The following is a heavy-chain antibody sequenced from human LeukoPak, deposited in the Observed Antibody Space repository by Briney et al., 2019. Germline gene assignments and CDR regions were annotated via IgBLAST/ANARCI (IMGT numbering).Heavy chain of an antibody. D-gene: IGHD4-17*01. J-gene: IGHJ1*01. CDR3: VRDMTTVTTCYLQY. Sequence: GRSLRLSCAASGFTFSSYSMNWVRQAPGKGLESVSSISSTSRHKYYADSVKGRFTISRDNAKNSLFLQMNSLRAEDTAVYYCVRDMTTVTTCYLQYWGQGTLVTVSS. CDR1: GFTFSSYS. V-gene: IGHV3-21*01. CDR2: ISSTSRHK.